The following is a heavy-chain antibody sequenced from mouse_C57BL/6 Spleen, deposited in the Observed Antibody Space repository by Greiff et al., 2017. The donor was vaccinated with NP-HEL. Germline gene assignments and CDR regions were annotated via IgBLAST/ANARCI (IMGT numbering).Heavy chain of an antibody. CDR2: ISSGGSYT. D-gene: IGHD1-1*01. CDR3: ARRTTVVFDY. J-gene: IGHJ2*01. Sequence: EVQRVESGGDLVKPGGSLKLSCAASGFTFSSYGMSWVRQTPDQRLEWVATISSGGSYTYYQDSVKGRFTISRDNAKNTLYLQMSSLKSEDTAMYYCARRTTVVFDYWGQGTTLTVSS. CDR1: GFTFSSYG. V-gene: IGHV5-6*01.